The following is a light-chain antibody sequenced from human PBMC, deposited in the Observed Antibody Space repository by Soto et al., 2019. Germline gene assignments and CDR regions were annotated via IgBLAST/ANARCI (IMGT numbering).Light chain of an antibody. CDR3: QQTYTSWT. V-gene: IGKV1-39*01. CDR2: TAS. J-gene: IGKJ1*01. CDR1: QSISDY. Sequence: DIQMTQSPSSLSASVGDRVTITCRASQSISDYLHWYQQKPGKAPKLLIHTASSLQSGVPSRFSGSASGTDFTLTISSLQPEDFAIYYCQQTYTSWTFGQGTTVEI.